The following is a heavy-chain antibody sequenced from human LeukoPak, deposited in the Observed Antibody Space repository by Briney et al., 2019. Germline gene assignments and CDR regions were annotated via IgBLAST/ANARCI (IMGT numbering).Heavy chain of an antibody. D-gene: IGHD6-19*01. CDR2: ISYDGSNK. CDR1: GFTFSSHA. V-gene: IGHV3-30-3*01. Sequence: GGSLRLSCAASGFTFSSHAMHWVRQAPGKGLEWVAVISYDGSNKYYADSVKGRFTLFRDDAKNSVYLQMNSLRVEDTAVYYCARDSGSGGPWGQGTPVTVSS. CDR3: ARDSGSGGP. J-gene: IGHJ5*02.